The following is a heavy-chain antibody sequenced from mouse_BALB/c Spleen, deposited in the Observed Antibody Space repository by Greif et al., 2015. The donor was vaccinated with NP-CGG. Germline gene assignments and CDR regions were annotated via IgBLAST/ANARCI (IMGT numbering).Heavy chain of an antibody. Sequence: EVMLVESGGGLVKPGGSLKLSCAASGFTFSDYYMYWVRQTPEKRLEWVATISDGGSYTYYPDSVEGRSTISRDDAKNNLYLQMSSLKSEDTAMYYCARDGGDYDAMDYWGQGTSVTVSS. CDR3: ARDGGDYDAMDY. V-gene: IGHV5-4*02. CDR1: GFTFSDYY. J-gene: IGHJ4*01. CDR2: ISDGGSYT.